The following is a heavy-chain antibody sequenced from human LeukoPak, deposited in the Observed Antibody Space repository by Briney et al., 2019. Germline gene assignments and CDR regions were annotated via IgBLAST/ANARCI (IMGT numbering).Heavy chain of an antibody. CDR1: GGSISSNSYS. CDR2: MSYSGST. CDR3: ARGRKYYYSMDV. J-gene: IGHJ6*03. V-gene: IGHV4-39*07. Sequence: SETLSLTCTVSGGSISSNSYSWGWIRQPPGKGLEWIASMSYSGSTYYNPSLKSRVTISVDTSRNQCSLKLSSVTAADTAVYYCARGRKYYYSMDVWGKGTTVTVSS.